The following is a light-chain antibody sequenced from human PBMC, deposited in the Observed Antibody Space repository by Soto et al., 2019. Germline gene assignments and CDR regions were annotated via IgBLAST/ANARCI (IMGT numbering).Light chain of an antibody. V-gene: IGLV1-44*01. CDR2: TAG. Sequence: QLVLTQPLSVSASPGQRGTISCSGGSSNIGSNTVAWYQHLPGTAPPRLIFTAGQRPSGVPGRFSGSKSGTSASLAISGLQSEDEGDYYCSAWDNSLNGYVFGPGTKVTVL. J-gene: IGLJ1*01. CDR3: SAWDNSLNGYV. CDR1: SSNIGSNT.